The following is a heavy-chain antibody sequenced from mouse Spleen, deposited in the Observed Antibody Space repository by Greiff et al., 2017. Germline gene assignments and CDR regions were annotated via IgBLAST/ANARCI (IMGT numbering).Heavy chain of an antibody. CDR1: GYTFTSYW. J-gene: IGHJ2*01. V-gene: IGHV1-52*01. D-gene: IGHD1-1*01. CDR3: ARGGPTVVENFDY. CDR2: IDPSDSET. Sequence: QVQLQQPGAELVRPGSSVKLSCKASGYTFTSYWMHWVKQRPIQGLEWIGNIDPSDSETHYNQKFKDKATLTVDKSSSTAYMQLSSLTSEDSAGYYGARGGPTVVENFDYWGQGTTRTVSS.